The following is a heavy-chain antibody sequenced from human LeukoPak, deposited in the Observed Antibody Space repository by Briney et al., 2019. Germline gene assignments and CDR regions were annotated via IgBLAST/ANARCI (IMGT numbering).Heavy chain of an antibody. CDR3: AREPRTLSGNSGFDY. CDR1: SGSISSGSYY. D-gene: IGHD4-23*01. Sequence: NPSETLSLTCTVSSGSISSGSYYWSWIRQPAGKGLEWIGRIYTSGSTNYNPSLKSRVTISVDTSKNQFSLKLSSVTAADTAVYYCAREPRTLSGNSGFDYWGQGTLVTVSS. V-gene: IGHV4-61*02. CDR2: IYTSGST. J-gene: IGHJ4*02.